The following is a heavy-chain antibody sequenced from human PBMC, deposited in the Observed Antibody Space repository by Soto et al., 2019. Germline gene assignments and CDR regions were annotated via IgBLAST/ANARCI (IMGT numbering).Heavy chain of an antibody. CDR3: ARIFYDSSGTAADP. CDR1: GGSISSGGYY. V-gene: IGHV4-31*03. D-gene: IGHD3-22*01. J-gene: IGHJ5*02. Sequence: QVQLQESGPGLVKPSQTLSLTCTVSGGSISSGGYYWSWIREHPGKGLEWSGYIYYSGSTYYNPSLKSRVTISVDTSKNQFSLKLSSVTAADTAVYYCARIFYDSSGTAADPWGQGTLVTVSS. CDR2: IYYSGST.